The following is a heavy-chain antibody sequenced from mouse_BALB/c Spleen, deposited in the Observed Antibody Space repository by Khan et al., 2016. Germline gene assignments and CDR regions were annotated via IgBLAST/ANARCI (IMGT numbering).Heavy chain of an antibody. CDR2: IFPNDGGT. J-gene: IGHJ2*01. CDR3: ARGLNYAYYFDY. CDR1: GYTFTDYN. V-gene: IGHV1S29*02. Sequence: EVQLQESGPELVKPGASVKISCKASGYTFTDYNLHWVKQSHGESLEWIGYIFPNDGGTGYNQNFKNRATLTVDYSSSTAYMELRSLTSEDSAVYFCARGLNYAYYFDYGGQGTTLTVSS. D-gene: IGHD2-1*01.